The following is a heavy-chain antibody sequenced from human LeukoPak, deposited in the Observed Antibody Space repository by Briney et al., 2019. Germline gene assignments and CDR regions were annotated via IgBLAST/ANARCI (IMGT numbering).Heavy chain of an antibody. CDR3: ASSLYYDSTFDY. CDR1: GGSINTDY. D-gene: IGHD3-22*01. CDR2: IYYSGST. Sequence: SETLSLTCTVSGGSINTDYWSWIRQPPGKGLEWIGYIYYSGSTNYNPSLKSRVTISLDTSKNQFSLKLSSVTAADTAVYYCASSLYYDSTFDYWGQGTLVTVSS. J-gene: IGHJ4*02. V-gene: IGHV4-59*01.